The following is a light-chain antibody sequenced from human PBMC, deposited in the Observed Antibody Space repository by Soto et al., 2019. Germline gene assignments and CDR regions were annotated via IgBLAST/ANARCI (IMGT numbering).Light chain of an antibody. J-gene: IGLJ1*01. CDR2: SVS. Sequence: QSVLTQPASVSGSPGQSITISCSGTSSDIGAYDHVAWFQQFPGKTPKLVIYSVSNRPSGASYRFSGSKSGNTASLTISGLQADDEADYYCSSYAGSDKFYVFGSGTKVTVL. CDR3: SSYAGSDKFYV. V-gene: IGLV2-14*01. CDR1: SSDIGAYDH.